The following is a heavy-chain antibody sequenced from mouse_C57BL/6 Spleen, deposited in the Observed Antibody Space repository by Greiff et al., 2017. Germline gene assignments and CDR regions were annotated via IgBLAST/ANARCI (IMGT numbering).Heavy chain of an antibody. Sequence: MKLMESGPGLVQPSQSLSITCTVSGFSLTSYGVHWVRQPPGKGLEWLGVIWSGGSTDSNAAFISRLSISKDHSKSQVFFKMNSLQADDTAIYYCANLYDGTYPYYYAMDYWGQGTSVTVSS. CDR2: IWSGGST. CDR1: GFSLTSYG. J-gene: IGHJ4*01. CDR3: ANLYDGTYPYYYAMDY. V-gene: IGHV2-4*01. D-gene: IGHD2-1*01.